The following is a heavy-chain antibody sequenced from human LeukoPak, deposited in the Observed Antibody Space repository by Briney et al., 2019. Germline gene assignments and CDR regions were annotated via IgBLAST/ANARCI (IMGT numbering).Heavy chain of an antibody. CDR1: GYSISSSYY. D-gene: IGHD3-22*01. J-gene: IGHJ3*02. V-gene: IGHV4-38-2*01. CDR2: IYYSGST. CDR3: ASENAISGSGSSGYYYDSVAFDI. Sequence: SETLSLTCAVSGYSISSSYYWGWIRQPPGKGLEWIGSIYYSGSTYYNPSLKSRVTISVDTSKNQFSLKLSSVTAADTAVYYCASENAISGSGSSGYYYDSVAFDIWGQGTMVTVSS.